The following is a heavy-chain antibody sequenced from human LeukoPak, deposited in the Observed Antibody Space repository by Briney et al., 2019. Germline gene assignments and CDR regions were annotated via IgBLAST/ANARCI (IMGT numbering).Heavy chain of an antibody. CDR3: ATYGYGGVWAFDI. J-gene: IGHJ3*02. Sequence: SETLSLTCAVYGGSFSGYYWSWIRQPPGKGLEWIGEINHSGSTNYNPSLKSRVTISVDTSKNQFSLKLSSVTAADTAVYYCATYGYGGVWAFDIWGQGTMVTVSS. CDR2: INHSGST. D-gene: IGHD4-23*01. CDR1: GGSFSGYY. V-gene: IGHV4-34*01.